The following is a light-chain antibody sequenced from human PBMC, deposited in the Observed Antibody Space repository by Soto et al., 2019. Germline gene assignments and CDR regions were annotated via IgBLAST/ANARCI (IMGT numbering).Light chain of an antibody. CDR3: QQSYSAPWT. CDR2: AAS. Sequence: DIQMTQSPSSLSASVGDRVTITCRASQTFGTYLNWYQQKPGKAPQLVIYAASSLQSGVPSRFSGSGSGTDFTLTISNLQPEDFATYYCQQSYSAPWTFGQGTKVEIK. V-gene: IGKV1-39*01. CDR1: QTFGTY. J-gene: IGKJ1*01.